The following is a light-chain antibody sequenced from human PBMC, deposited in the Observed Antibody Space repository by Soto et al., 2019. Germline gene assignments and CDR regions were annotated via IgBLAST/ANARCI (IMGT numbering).Light chain of an antibody. CDR2: GAS. J-gene: IGKJ1*01. V-gene: IGKV1-39*01. CDR3: QQSFSTPRT. Sequence: DIQMTQSPSPLSASVGDRVTITCRASQTIRTYLNWYQQKPGKAPKLLIYGASSLQSGVPSRFSGSGSGTDFTLTISSLQPEDFGTYYCQQSFSTPRTFGQGTKVDSK. CDR1: QTIRTY.